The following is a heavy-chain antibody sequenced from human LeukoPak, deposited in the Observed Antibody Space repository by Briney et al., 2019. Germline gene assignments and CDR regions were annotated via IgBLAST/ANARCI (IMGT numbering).Heavy chain of an antibody. CDR3: AREPDYYYGMDV. V-gene: IGHV4-59*01. Sequence: SETLSLTCTVSGGFISSYYWSWIRQPPGKGLVEIGYINYSGSTNYNPSLKSRVTITVDTSKNQFSLKLSSVTAADTAVYYCAREPDYYYGMDVWGKGTTVTVSS. CDR1: GGFISSYY. J-gene: IGHJ6*04. CDR2: INYSGST.